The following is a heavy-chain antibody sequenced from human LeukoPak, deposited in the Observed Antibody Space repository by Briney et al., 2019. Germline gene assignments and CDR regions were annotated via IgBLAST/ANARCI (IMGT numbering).Heavy chain of an antibody. V-gene: IGHV3-7*01. J-gene: IGHJ4*02. Sequence: GGSLRLSCAASGFTLNNYWMTWVRQAPGKGLEWVASINHDGSDIYYVDSVKARFTISRDNTKNSLFLQMNSLRAEDTAVYYCASVESLGYWGQGTLVIVSS. CDR3: ASVESLGY. CDR2: INHDGSDI. CDR1: GFTLNNYW.